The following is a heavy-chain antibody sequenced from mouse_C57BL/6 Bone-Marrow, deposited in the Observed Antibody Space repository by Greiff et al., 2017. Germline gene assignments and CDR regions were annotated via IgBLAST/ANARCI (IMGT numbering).Heavy chain of an antibody. D-gene: IGHD1-2*01. V-gene: IGHV1-81*01. CDR2: IYPRSGNT. J-gene: IGHJ2*01. Sequence: QVQLQQSGAELARPGASVKLSCKASGYTFTSYGMSWVKQRTGQGLEWIGEIYPRSGNTYYNEKFKGKATLTADKSSSTAYMELRSLTSEDSAVYLFARSLISHDHEGGYLDYRGQGTTLTVSS. CDR1: GYTFTSYG. CDR3: ARSLISHDHEGGYLDY.